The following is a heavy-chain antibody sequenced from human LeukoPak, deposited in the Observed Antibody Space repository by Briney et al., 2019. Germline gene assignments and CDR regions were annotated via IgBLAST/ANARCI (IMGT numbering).Heavy chain of an antibody. D-gene: IGHD4-23*01. CDR2: ISYDGSNK. V-gene: IGHV3-30*04. Sequence: GGSLRLSCAASGFTFSNYAMHWVRQAPGKGLEWVAVISYDGSNKYYADSVKGRFTISRDNSKNTLYLQMDSLRDEDTAVYYCARVQMGGNSSPKALDYWGQGTLVTVSS. J-gene: IGHJ4*02. CDR1: GFTFSNYA. CDR3: ARVQMGGNSSPKALDY.